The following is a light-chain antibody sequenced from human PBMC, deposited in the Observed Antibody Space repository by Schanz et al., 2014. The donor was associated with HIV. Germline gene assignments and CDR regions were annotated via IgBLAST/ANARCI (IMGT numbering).Light chain of an antibody. J-gene: IGLJ2*01. V-gene: IGLV1-44*01. Sequence: QSVLTQPPSASGTPGQRVTISCSGSSSNIGTNTVNWYHHLPGTAPKLLMHTNNQRPSGVPDRFSGSKSGTSASLAISGLQSEDEADYYCAAWDDRLNGPVFGGGTKLTVL. CDR1: SSNIGTNT. CDR3: AAWDDRLNGPV. CDR2: TNN.